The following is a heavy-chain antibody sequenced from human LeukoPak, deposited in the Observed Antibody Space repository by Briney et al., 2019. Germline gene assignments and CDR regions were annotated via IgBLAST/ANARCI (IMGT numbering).Heavy chain of an antibody. CDR2: IWFDGSNK. CDR1: GFTFGNYG. J-gene: IGHJ4*02. D-gene: IGHD3-10*01. Sequence: GGSLRLSCAASGFTFGNYGMHWVRQAPGKGLEWVALIWFDGSNKDYADSVKGRFTISRDNSNNMLYLQMNSLRTEDTAVYYCAKQGYGSGTYVLDYWGQGTLVTVSS. V-gene: IGHV3-33*03. CDR3: AKQGYGSGTYVLDY.